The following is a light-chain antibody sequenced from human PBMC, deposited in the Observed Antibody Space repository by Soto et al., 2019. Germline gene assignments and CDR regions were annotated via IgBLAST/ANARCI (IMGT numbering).Light chain of an antibody. J-gene: IGKJ2*01. V-gene: IGKV3-20*01. CDR2: GAS. CDR3: QQYDTSPYT. Sequence: EIVLTQSPGTLSLSPGDGATLSCRASQSVSSSHLAWYQQRPGQAPRLLIYGASNRATGIPDRFSGSGSGTDFTHTISRLEPEDFAVYYCQQYDTSPYTFGQGTKLEIK. CDR1: QSVSSSH.